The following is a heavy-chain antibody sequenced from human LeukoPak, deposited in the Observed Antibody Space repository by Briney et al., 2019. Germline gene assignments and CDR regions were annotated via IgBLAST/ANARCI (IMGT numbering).Heavy chain of an antibody. CDR2: ISGSGTTM. D-gene: IGHD1-26*01. V-gene: IGHV3-48*03. CDR1: GFTSSSYE. CDR3: ARESGSYYDY. J-gene: IGHJ4*02. Sequence: QPGGSLRLSCAASGFTSSSYEMNWVRQAPGRGLEWVSYISGSGTTMYYADSVKGRFTISRDNAKNSLYLQMNSLRAEDTAVYYCARESGSYYDYWGQGTLVTVSS.